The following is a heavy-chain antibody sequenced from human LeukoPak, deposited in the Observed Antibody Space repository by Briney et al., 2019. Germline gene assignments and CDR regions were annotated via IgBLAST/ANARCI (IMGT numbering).Heavy chain of an antibody. V-gene: IGHV3-23*01. CDR3: AKIRECSTTSCYRTYGMDV. CDR2: ISGSGGST. J-gene: IGHJ6*02. D-gene: IGHD2-2*01. Sequence: GGSLRLSCAASGFTFSSYWMSWVRQAPGKGLEWVSAISGSGGSTYYADSVKGRFTISRDNSKNTLYLQMNSLRAEDTAVYFCAKIRECSTTSCYRTYGMDVWGQGTTVTVSS. CDR1: GFTFSSYW.